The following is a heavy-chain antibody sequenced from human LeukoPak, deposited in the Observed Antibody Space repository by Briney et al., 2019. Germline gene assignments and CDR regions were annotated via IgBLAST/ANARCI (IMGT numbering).Heavy chain of an antibody. CDR3: ARRDDATITFFDY. Sequence: GGALETSFKAPGYRFTTYWIGWVRPRPGKGVDGMGIIYPGDSVPRYSPSFQGQVTISAHKSISTAYLQWSSLKASDTAIYYCARRDDATITFFDYWGQGTLVTVSS. CDR1: GYRFTTYW. CDR2: IYPGDSVP. V-gene: IGHV5-51*01. D-gene: IGHD5-24*01. J-gene: IGHJ4*02.